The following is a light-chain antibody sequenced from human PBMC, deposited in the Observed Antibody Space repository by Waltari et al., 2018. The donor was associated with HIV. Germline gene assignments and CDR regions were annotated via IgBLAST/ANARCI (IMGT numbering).Light chain of an antibody. CDR2: WAS. V-gene: IGKV4-1*01. Sequence: IVLTQSPESLAVSLGERATINCKASKNILYSSNNKNYLAWYQQKPGHPPKLLISWASNRKAGVPDRFSVSGSGTDFTLIINSLQAEDVAVYFCQQYYRTPLTFGGGTKVEIK. CDR1: KNILYSSNNKNY. J-gene: IGKJ4*01. CDR3: QQYYRTPLT.